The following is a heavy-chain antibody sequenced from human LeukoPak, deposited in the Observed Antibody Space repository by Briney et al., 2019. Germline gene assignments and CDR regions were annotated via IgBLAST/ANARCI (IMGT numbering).Heavy chain of an antibody. Sequence: GGSLRLSCAASGFTFSSYGMSWVRQAPGKGLEWVSAISGSGGSTYYADSVKGRFTISRDNSKNTLYLQMNSLRAEDTAVYYCAKDRAITMIVVVTSAFDIRGQGTMVTVSS. CDR2: ISGSGGST. CDR1: GFTFSSYG. CDR3: AKDRAITMIVVVTSAFDI. D-gene: IGHD3-22*01. V-gene: IGHV3-23*01. J-gene: IGHJ3*02.